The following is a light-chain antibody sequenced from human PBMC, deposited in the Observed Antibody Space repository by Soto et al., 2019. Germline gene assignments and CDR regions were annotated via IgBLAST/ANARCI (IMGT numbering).Light chain of an antibody. CDR2: AAS. Sequence: AIRMTQSPSSPSASTGDRVTITCRASQGISSYLAWYQQKPGKAPKLLIYAASTLQSGVPSRFSGSGSGTDFTLTISCLQSEDFATYYCQQYYSYPWTFGQGTKVDI. V-gene: IGKV1-8*01. J-gene: IGKJ1*01. CDR3: QQYYSYPWT. CDR1: QGISSY.